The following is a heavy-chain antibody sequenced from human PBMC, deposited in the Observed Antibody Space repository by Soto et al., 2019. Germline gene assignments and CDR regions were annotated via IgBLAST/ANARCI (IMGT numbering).Heavy chain of an antibody. D-gene: IGHD3-22*01. CDR2: ISAYNGNR. CDR3: ARVNAGDSRHSSGYYY. Sequence: QVQLVQSGAEVKKPGASVKVSCKASGYTFTNYGITWVRQAPAQGLEWMGWISAYNGNRKYAQRLQGRVTRTTDTSTSTAYMELRSLRSDDTAVYYCARVNAGDSRHSSGYYYWGQGTQVTVSS. CDR1: GYTFTNYG. J-gene: IGHJ4*02. V-gene: IGHV1-18*01.